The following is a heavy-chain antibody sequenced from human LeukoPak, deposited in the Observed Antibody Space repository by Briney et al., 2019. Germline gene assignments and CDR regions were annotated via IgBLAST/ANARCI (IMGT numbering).Heavy chain of an antibody. V-gene: IGHV3-15*01. CDR3: ATSGYDWDYFDY. J-gene: IGHJ4*02. D-gene: IGHD5-12*01. CDR1: GFTFSNAR. CDR2: IKKKVDGGAT. Sequence: GGSLRLSCAASGFTFSNARMNWVRQGPGKGLEWVGHIKKKVDGGATDYAAPVKGRFTIPRDDSKNTVYLQMNSVKTEDTAVYYCATSGYDWDYFDYWGQGTLVTVSS.